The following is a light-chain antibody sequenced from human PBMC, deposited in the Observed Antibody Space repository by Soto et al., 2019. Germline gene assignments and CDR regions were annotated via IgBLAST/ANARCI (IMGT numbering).Light chain of an antibody. J-gene: IGKJ4*01. CDR1: QSIISY. CDR2: DAS. V-gene: IGKV1-33*01. Sequence: DIQMTQSPSSLSSSVGDRFTITCLASQSIISYLNWYQKKPGKAPKLLIYDASNLETGVPSRFSGSGSGTDFTFTISSLQPEDIATYYCQQYDNLPLTFGGGTKV. CDR3: QQYDNLPLT.